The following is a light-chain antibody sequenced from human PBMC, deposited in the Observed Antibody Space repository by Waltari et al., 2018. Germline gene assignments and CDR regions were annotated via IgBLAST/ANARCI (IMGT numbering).Light chain of an antibody. CDR2: AAS. Sequence: EIVMTQSPATLSVSPGERAALSCRASQSVSSNLVWYQQKPGQAPRLLLYAASPRATGIPARFSGSVSGTEFTLTISSLQSEDFAVYYCQQYNNWPRTFGQGTKVEIK. V-gene: IGKV3-15*01. CDR1: QSVSSN. CDR3: QQYNNWPRT. J-gene: IGKJ2*01.